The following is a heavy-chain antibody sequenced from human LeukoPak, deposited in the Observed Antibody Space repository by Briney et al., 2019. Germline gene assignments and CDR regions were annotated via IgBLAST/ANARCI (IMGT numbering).Heavy chain of an antibody. Sequence: SETLSLTCTVSGGPISSQYWSWIRQPPGRGLEWIGYISYSGNTKYNPSLRSRVTISVDTSKNQFSLKLNSMTAADTSVYYCARLRFLEWLFPWFDPWGQGTLVTVSS. V-gene: IGHV4-59*08. CDR3: ARLRFLEWLFPWFDP. D-gene: IGHD3-3*01. CDR1: GGPISSQY. J-gene: IGHJ5*02. CDR2: ISYSGNT.